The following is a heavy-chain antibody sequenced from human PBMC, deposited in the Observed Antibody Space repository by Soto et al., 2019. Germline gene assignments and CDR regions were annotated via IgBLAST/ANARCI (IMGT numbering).Heavy chain of an antibody. D-gene: IGHD6-13*01. J-gene: IGHJ4*02. Sequence: PGGSLRLSCEASGFSFSPNWMHWVRQAPGKGLEWVSAISGSGGSTYYADSVKGRFTISRDNSKNTLYLQMNSLRAEDTAVYYCAKEMQQLVALDYWGQGTLVTVSS. CDR3: AKEMQQLVALDY. CDR2: ISGSGGST. V-gene: IGHV3-23*01. CDR1: GFSFSPNW.